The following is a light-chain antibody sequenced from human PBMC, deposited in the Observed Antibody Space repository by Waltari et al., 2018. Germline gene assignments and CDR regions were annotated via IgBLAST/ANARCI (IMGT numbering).Light chain of an antibody. CDR1: SGDVGCYKL. V-gene: IGLV2-23*02. CDR3: CSYAGGSVI. J-gene: IGLJ2*01. Sequence: QSGLTQPASVSGSPGQSITISCTRSSGDVGCYKLISWYQRHPAKAPKLIISEVNDRPSGVSNRFSGSKSGNTASLTISGLQAEDEADYYCCSYAGGSVIFGGGTKLTVL. CDR2: EVN.